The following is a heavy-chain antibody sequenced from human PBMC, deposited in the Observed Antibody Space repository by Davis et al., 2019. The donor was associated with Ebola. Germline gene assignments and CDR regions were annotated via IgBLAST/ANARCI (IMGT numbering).Heavy chain of an antibody. J-gene: IGHJ4*02. CDR2: IKRDGSEK. CDR1: GFTFGTHW. V-gene: IGHV3-7*01. D-gene: IGHD1/OR15-1a*01. CDR3: ARGESSTVRGQQPLLDY. Sequence: PGGSLRLSCGVSGFTFGTHWMSWVRQAPGKGLEWVANIKRDGSEKNYLGSVKGRFTISRDNTKNSLYLQMDSLRVEDTAVYYCARGESSTVRGQQPLLDYWGRGTLVTVSS.